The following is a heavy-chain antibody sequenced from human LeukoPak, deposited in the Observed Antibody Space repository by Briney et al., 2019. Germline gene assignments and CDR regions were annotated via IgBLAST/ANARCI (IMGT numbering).Heavy chain of an antibody. V-gene: IGHV4-59*01. CDR1: GGSISSYY. Sequence: PSETLSLTCTVSGGSISSYYWNWIRQPPGKGLEWIAFVYYTGSTNYNPSLKSRVTISLDTSKNQFSLRLSSVTAADTAVYYCARGYCSGGSCYYFDLWGHGTLVTVSS. D-gene: IGHD2-15*01. CDR2: VYYTGST. CDR3: ARGYCSGGSCYYFDL. J-gene: IGHJ2*01.